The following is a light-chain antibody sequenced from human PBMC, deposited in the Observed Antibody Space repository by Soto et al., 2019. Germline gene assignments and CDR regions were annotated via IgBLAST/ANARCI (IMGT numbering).Light chain of an antibody. CDR2: WAS. CDR1: QSVLYSSNNKNY. CDR3: QQYYSTPVA. Sequence: DIVMTQSPDSLAVSLGERATINCKSSQSVLYSSNNKNYLAWYQQKPGQPPKLLIYWASTRESGVPDRFSGSGSGTDFTLTISSLQAEDVAVYYCQQYYSTPVAFGXXX. V-gene: IGKV4-1*01. J-gene: IGKJ1*01.